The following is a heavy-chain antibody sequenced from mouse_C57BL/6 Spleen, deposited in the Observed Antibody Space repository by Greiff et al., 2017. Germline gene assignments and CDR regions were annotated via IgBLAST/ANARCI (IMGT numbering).Heavy chain of an antibody. V-gene: IGHV1-69*01. Sequence: QVQLQQPGAELVMPGASVKLSCKASGYTFTSYWMHWVKQRPGQGLEWIGEIDPSDSYTNYNQKFKGKSTLTVDKSSSTAYMQLSSLTAEDSAVYYCARGNYDGTYGVYFDYWGQGTTLTVSS. CDR1: GYTFTSYW. J-gene: IGHJ2*01. CDR3: ARGNYDGTYGVYFDY. CDR2: IDPSDSYT. D-gene: IGHD1-1*01.